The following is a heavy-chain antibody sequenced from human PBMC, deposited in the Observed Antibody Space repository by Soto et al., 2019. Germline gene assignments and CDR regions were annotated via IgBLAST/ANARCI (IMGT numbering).Heavy chain of an antibody. J-gene: IGHJ4*02. CDR2: ISGSGGST. CDR1: GFNFSSYA. Sequence: GGSLRLSCTASGFNFSSYAMSWVRQEPGKGLEWVSAISGSGGSTYYADSVKGRFTISRDNSKNTLYLQMNSLRAEDTAVYYCAKFPAMGRYYFDYWGQGTLVTVSS. CDR3: AKFPAMGRYYFDY. V-gene: IGHV3-23*01. D-gene: IGHD2-2*01.